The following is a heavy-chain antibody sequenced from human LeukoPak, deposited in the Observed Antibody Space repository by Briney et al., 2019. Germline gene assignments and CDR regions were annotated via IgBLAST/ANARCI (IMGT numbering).Heavy chain of an antibody. J-gene: IGHJ4*02. D-gene: IGHD6-19*01. CDR2: ISAYNGNT. V-gene: IGHV1-18*04. Sequence: ASVKVSCKASGYTFTSYGISWVRQAPGQALEWMGWISAYNGNTNYAQKLQGRVTMTTDTSTSTAYVELRSLRSDDTAVYYCARALRYSSGWADYWGQGTLVTVSS. CDR1: GYTFTSYG. CDR3: ARALRYSSGWADY.